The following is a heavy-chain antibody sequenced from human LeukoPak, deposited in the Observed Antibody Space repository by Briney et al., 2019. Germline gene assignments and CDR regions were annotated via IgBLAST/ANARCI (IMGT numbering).Heavy chain of an antibody. CDR3: ARGQLLYDY. V-gene: IGHV4-59*01. CDR1: GASISSFY. CDR2: IYYSGST. J-gene: IGHJ4*02. D-gene: IGHD2-2*02. Sequence: SQTLSLSCTVSGASISSFYWTWLRQPAGKGLERIGLIYYSGSTSYSPSLKSRVTISVDTSRKQFSLKRSSVTAADTALYFCARGQLLYDYWGQGTLDRVSS.